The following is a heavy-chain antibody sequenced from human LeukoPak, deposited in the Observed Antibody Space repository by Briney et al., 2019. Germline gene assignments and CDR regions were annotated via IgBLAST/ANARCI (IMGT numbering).Heavy chain of an antibody. V-gene: IGHV3-21*06. D-gene: IGHD1-26*01. CDR2: IDVGSYA. J-gene: IGHJ4*02. CDR1: GFSFSRYG. CDR3: ASEGVVGAAAHFDY. Sequence: GGSLRLSCAASGFSFSRYGMNWVRQAPGKGLEWVSSIDVGSYAYYADSMKGRFTISRDNAKNSLYLQMNSLRVEDTAVYYCASEGVVGAAAHFDYWGQGALVTVSS.